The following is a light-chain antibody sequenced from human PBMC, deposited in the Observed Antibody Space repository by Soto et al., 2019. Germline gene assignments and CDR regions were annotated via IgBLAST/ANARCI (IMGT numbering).Light chain of an antibody. Sequence: QSALTQPASVSGSPGQSITISCTGTSSDVGSYNYVSWYQQYPGKAPKLMIYGVTNRPSGVSSRFSGSRSGNTASLTISGLQTEDEADYYCSSYTNKNTLLFGGGTKLTVL. CDR3: SSYTNKNTLL. CDR1: SSDVGSYNY. V-gene: IGLV2-14*01. CDR2: GVT. J-gene: IGLJ2*01.